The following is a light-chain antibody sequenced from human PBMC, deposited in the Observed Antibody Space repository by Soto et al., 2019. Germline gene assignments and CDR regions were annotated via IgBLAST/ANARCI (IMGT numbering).Light chain of an antibody. J-gene: IGLJ2*01. CDR1: SSDIGGYNY. Sequence: QSALTQPASVSGSPGQSITISCTGTSSDIGGYNYVSWYQQHPGKAPKLILYEVSRRPSRDSNCFSGSKSGNTASLTISGLQAEDEADYYCSSYAAISIFVFGGGTKLTVL. V-gene: IGLV2-14*01. CDR3: SSYAAISIFV. CDR2: EVS.